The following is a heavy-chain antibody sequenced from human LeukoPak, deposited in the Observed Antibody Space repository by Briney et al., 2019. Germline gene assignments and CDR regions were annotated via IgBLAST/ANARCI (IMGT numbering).Heavy chain of an antibody. Sequence: PSETLSLTCTVSGGSISSYYWSWIRQPPGKGLGWIGYIYYSGSTNYNPSLKSRVTISVDTSKNQFSLKLSSVTAADTAVYYCARDSSGLYYFDYWGQGTLVTVSS. D-gene: IGHD6-19*01. CDR2: IYYSGST. CDR1: GGSISSYY. CDR3: ARDSSGLYYFDY. J-gene: IGHJ4*02. V-gene: IGHV4-59*01.